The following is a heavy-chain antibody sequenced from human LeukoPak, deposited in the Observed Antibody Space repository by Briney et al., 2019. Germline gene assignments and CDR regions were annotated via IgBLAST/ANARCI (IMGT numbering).Heavy chain of an antibody. CDR2: IIPILGIA. CDR1: GGTFSSYA. D-gene: IGHD4-17*01. Sequence: ASVKVSCKASGGTFSSYAISWVRQAPGQGLEWMGRIIPILGIANYAQKFQGRVTITADKSTSTAYMELSSLRSEDTAVYYCVSTVTTPYNWFDPWGQGTLVTVSS. CDR3: VSTVTTPYNWFDP. J-gene: IGHJ5*02. V-gene: IGHV1-69*04.